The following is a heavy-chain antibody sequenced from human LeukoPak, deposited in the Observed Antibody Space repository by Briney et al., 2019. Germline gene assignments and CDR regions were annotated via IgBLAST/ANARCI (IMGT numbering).Heavy chain of an antibody. Sequence: PSETLSLTRTVSGGSISPYYWSWIRQPPGKGLEWIGYIYYSGNTNYNPSLKSRVTISVDTSKNQFSLKLSSVTAADTAVYYCASLRANDPSFDYWGQGTLVTVSS. D-gene: IGHD1-1*01. J-gene: IGHJ4*02. CDR3: ASLRANDPSFDY. V-gene: IGHV4-59*08. CDR2: IYYSGNT. CDR1: GGSISPYY.